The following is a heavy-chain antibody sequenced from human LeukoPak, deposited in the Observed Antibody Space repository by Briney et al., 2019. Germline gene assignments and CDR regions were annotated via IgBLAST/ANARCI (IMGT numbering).Heavy chain of an antibody. CDR3: ARASIVVVIVDY. J-gene: IGHJ4*02. CDR2: ISAYNGNT. V-gene: IGHV1-18*01. CDR1: GYTFTSYG. D-gene: IGHD3-22*01. Sequence: AASVKVSCKASGYTFTSYGISWVRQAPGQGLEWMGWISAYNGNTNYAQKLQGRVTMTTDTSTSTAYMELRSLRSDDTAVYYYARASIVVVIVDYWGQGTLVTVSS.